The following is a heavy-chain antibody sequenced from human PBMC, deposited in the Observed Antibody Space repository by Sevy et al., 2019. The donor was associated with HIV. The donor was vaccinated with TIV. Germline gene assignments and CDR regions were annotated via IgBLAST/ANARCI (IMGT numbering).Heavy chain of an antibody. Sequence: GGCLRLSCAASGFTFSNYNMDWVRQAPGKGLEWVSYITFSSNTIYYADSVKGRFTISRDNAKKSLYLQMNSLRVEDTAVYYCARHQLRLSATGFDYWGQGTPVTVSS. CDR2: ITFSSNTI. J-gene: IGHJ4*02. CDR1: GFTFSNYN. D-gene: IGHD6-13*01. CDR3: ARHQLRLSATGFDY. V-gene: IGHV3-48*01.